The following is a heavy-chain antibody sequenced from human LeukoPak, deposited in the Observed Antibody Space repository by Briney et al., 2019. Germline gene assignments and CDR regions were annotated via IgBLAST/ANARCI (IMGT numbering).Heavy chain of an antibody. Sequence: HGESLKISCKGSGYSFTSYWIVWVRQMPGKGLELMGIIYPGDSDTRYSPSFQGQVPISADKSINIAYLQWNSLKASDTAMYFCARPPQGSSGSKGFDYWGQGTLVTVSS. CDR1: GYSFTSYW. V-gene: IGHV5-51*01. D-gene: IGHD6-19*01. CDR3: ARPPQGSSGSKGFDY. CDR2: IYPGDSDT. J-gene: IGHJ4*02.